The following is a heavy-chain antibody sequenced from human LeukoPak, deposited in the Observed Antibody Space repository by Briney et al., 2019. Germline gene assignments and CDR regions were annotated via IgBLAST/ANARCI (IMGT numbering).Heavy chain of an antibody. Sequence: PGGSLRLSCAASGFTFSSYGMHWVRQAPGKGLEWVAVIWYDGSNKYYADSVKGRFTISRDNSKNTLYLQMNSLRAEDTAVYYCAREYYYDSSGYYDYWGQGTLVTASS. J-gene: IGHJ4*02. CDR1: GFTFSSYG. V-gene: IGHV3-33*01. CDR2: IWYDGSNK. D-gene: IGHD3-22*01. CDR3: AREYYYDSSGYYDY.